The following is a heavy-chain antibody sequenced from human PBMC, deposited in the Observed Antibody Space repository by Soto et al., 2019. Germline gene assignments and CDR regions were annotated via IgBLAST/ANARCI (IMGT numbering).Heavy chain of an antibody. J-gene: IGHJ5*02. CDR3: ANYRAGSYYNRENWFDP. D-gene: IGHD3-10*01. CDR2: IYYSGST. Sequence: PSETLSLTCTVSGGSISSGDYYWSWIRQPPGKGLEWIGYIYYSGSTYYNPSLKSRVTISVDTSKNQFSLKLSSVTAADTAVYYCANYRAGSYYNRENWFDPWGQVTLVTVSS. V-gene: IGHV4-30-4*01. CDR1: GGSISSGDYY.